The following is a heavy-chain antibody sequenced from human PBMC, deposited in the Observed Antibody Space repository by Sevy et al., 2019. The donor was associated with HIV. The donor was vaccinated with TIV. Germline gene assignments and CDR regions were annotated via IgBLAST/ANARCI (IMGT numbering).Heavy chain of an antibody. J-gene: IGHJ6*02. CDR3: ARPRANYVDHYFFYAMDV. CDR2: ISYDGSDT. V-gene: IGHV3-30-3*01. D-gene: IGHD4-17*01. Sequence: QLGGPLRLSCAASGFAFSNYYAMHWVRQAPGKGLEWVALISYDGSDTYYADSVKGRFTVSRDNFKNTLFLQMNSLTTEDTAVYYCARPRANYVDHYFFYAMDVWGQGTTVTVSS. CDR1: GFAFSNYYA.